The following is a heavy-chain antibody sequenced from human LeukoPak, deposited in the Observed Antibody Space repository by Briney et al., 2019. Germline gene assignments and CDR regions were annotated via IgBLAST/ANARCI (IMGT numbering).Heavy chain of an antibody. D-gene: IGHD4-17*01. V-gene: IGHV1-18*01. J-gene: IGHJ4*02. CDR2: ISAYNGNT. CDR1: GYTFTSYG. Sequence: ASVKVSFKSSGYTFTSYGISWVRQAPGQGLEWMGWISAYNGNTNYAQKLQGRVTMTTDTSTRTAYMELRSLRSDDTAVYYCASGRYGDYEFTRYWGQGTLVTVSS. CDR3: ASGRYGDYEFTRY.